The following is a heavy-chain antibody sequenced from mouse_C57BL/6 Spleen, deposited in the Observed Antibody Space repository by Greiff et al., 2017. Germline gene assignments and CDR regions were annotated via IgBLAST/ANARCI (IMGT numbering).Heavy chain of an antibody. Sequence: EVQLQQSGPELVKPGASVKISCKASGYTFTDYYMNWVKQSPGQSLEWIGDINPNNGGTSYNKKFKGKATLTVDKSSSTAYMELRSLTSEASAVYYGARNYDLAWFDYWGQGTLVTVSA. D-gene: IGHD2-4*01. J-gene: IGHJ3*01. V-gene: IGHV1-26*01. CDR1: GYTFTDYY. CDR3: ARNYDLAWFDY. CDR2: INPNNGGT.